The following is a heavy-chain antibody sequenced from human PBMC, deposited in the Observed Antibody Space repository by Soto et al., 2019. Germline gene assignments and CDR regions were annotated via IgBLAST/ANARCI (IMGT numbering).Heavy chain of an antibody. CDR2: ISSSGTYT. J-gene: IGHJ6*02. V-gene: IGHV3-11*06. Sequence: QVQLVQSGGGLVEPGGSLRLSCAASGFKFPDYHMTWIRQAQGKGLEWISYISSSGTYTTYTDSVKGRFTVSRDNAKSSLYLQMNSLTGEDTAVYYCARPAATVIFYSGMDVWGQGTTVTVSS. D-gene: IGHD4-17*01. CDR1: GFKFPDYH. CDR3: ARPAATVIFYSGMDV.